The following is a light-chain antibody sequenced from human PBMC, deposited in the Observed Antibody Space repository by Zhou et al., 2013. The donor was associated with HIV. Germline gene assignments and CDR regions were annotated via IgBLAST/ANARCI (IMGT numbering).Light chain of an antibody. CDR2: DVS. CDR3: QQYGSSPLT. Sequence: IMLTQSPATLSLSPGERATLFCRAGQSVNNNYLAWYQQKPGQAPRLLIHDVSFRAAGIPDRFSGSGSETDFTLSISRLEPEDFAVYYCQQYGSSPLTFGGGTKVELK. J-gene: IGKJ4*01. V-gene: IGKV3-20*01. CDR1: QSVNNNY.